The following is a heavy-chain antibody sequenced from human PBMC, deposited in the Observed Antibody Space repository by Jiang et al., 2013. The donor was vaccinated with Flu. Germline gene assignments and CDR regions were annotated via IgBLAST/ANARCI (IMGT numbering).Heavy chain of an antibody. D-gene: IGHD1-7*01. CDR3: AREKPNWTYVHYYGMDV. CDR1: GFTFTRHT. J-gene: IGHJ6*01. Sequence: VQLLESGGGLVKPGGSLRLSCAASGFTFTRHTMNWVRQAPGKGLEWVASISINSNYIYYADSVKGRFTISRDNARNSVYLQMYSLGAEDTAVYYCAREKPNWTYVHYYGMDVWGQGTTV. V-gene: IGHV3-21*01. CDR2: ISINSNYI.